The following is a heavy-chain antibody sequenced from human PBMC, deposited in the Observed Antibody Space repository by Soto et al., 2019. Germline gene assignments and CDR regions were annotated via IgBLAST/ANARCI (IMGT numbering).Heavy chain of an antibody. Sequence: SVKVSCKASGGTFSSYAISWVRQAPGQGLEWMGGIIPIFGTANYAQKFQGRVTITADESTSTAYMELSSLRSEDTAVYYCTRDPPYCSGGSCFLDYWGQGTLVTVSS. J-gene: IGHJ4*02. D-gene: IGHD2-15*01. CDR2: IIPIFGTA. CDR1: GGTFSSYA. V-gene: IGHV1-69*13. CDR3: TRDPPYCSGGSCFLDY.